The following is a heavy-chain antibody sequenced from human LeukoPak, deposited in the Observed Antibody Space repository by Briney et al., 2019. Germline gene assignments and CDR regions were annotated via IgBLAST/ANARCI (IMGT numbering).Heavy chain of an antibody. V-gene: IGHV3-30-3*01. CDR2: ISYDGSNK. Sequence: SGGSLRLSCAASGFTFSSYAMHWVRQAPGKGLEWVAVISYDGSNKYYADSVKGRFTISRDNSKNTLYLQMNSLRAEDTAVYYCARDPGGSIAAAGTIFDYWGQGTLVTVSS. CDR1: GFTFSSYA. D-gene: IGHD6-13*01. J-gene: IGHJ4*02. CDR3: ARDPGGSIAAAGTIFDY.